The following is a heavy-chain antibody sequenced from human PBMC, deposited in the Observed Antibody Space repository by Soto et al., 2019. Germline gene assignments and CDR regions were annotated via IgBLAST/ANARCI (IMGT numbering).Heavy chain of an antibody. V-gene: IGHV1-69*02. CDR1: AGTFDTYS. CDR2: TIPAIDLI. CDR3: ARTGSFDY. Sequence: QVQLVQSGAEVKKPGASVKVSCKASAGTFDTYSIMWVRQAPGQGLEWMGRTIPAIDLINYAQKFQGRFTMTVDKSTTTVYMELRSLRYEDTPIYYCARTGSFDYWGQGTLVTVSS. J-gene: IGHJ4*02.